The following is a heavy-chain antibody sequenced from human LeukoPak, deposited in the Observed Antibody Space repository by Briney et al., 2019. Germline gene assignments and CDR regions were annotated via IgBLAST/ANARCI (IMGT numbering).Heavy chain of an antibody. CDR3: ARGLGGYGGNWFDP. CDR1: GGSFSGFY. J-gene: IGHJ5*02. Sequence: KTSETLSLTCAVYGGSFSGFYWSWIRQPPGKGLEGIGEINHSGSTNYNPSLKSRVTISVDTSKSQFCLKLSSVTAADTAVYYCARGLGGYGGNWFDPWGQGTLVTVSS. CDR2: INHSGST. V-gene: IGHV4-34*01. D-gene: IGHD4-23*01.